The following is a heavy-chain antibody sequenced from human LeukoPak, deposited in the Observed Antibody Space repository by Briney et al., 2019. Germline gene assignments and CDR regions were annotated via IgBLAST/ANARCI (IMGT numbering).Heavy chain of an antibody. D-gene: IGHD6-19*01. V-gene: IGHV3-23*01. J-gene: IGHJ4*02. CDR1: GLTFSSYA. CDR3: ARGQTDSSGWYFGY. CDR2: ISGSGGST. Sequence: GGSLRLSCAASGLTFSSYAMSWVRQAPGKGLEWVSGISGSGGSTDYADSLKGRFTISRDNSKNTLYLQMNSLRAEDTAVYYCARGQTDSSGWYFGYWGQGTLVTVSS.